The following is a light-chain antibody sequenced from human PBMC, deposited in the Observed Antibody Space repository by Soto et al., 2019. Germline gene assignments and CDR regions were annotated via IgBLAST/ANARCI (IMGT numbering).Light chain of an antibody. V-gene: IGLV2-14*01. CDR2: DVI. CDR3: SSYTSSSTLLDV. Sequence: QSALTQPASVSGSPGKSITISCTGTSSDVGGYHYVSWYQQHPGKAPKLMIYDVINRPSGVSNRFSGSKSGNTASLTISGLQAEDEADYYCSSYTSSSTLLDVFGTGTKLTVL. CDR1: SSDVGGYHY. J-gene: IGLJ1*01.